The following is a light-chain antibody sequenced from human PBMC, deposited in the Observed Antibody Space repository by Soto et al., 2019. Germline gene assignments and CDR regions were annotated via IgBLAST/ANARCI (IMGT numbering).Light chain of an antibody. CDR2: GAS. CDR1: QSVSSGY. J-gene: IGKJ3*01. CDR3: QQYGNAPFT. Sequence: EIVLTQSPGTLSFSPGERATLTCRASQSVSSGYLAWFQQKPGQAPRLLIYGASSRATGIPDRFSGSGSGTDFTLTISRLEPEDFAVYYCQQYGNAPFTFGPGTRWIS. V-gene: IGKV3-20*01.